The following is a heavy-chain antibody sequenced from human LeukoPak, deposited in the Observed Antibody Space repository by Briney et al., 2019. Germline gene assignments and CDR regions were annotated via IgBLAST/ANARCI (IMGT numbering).Heavy chain of an antibody. CDR1: GGSISGGSHH. V-gene: IGHV4-39*01. CDR2: LYLSRTT. CDR3: VRHDGRGGATMGSLDS. D-gene: IGHD5-12*01. J-gene: IGHJ4*02. Sequence: SETLSLTCTVSGGSISGGSHHWGWLRQSPRKGLEWIGSLYLSRTTYYNPSLNSRVTISVDTSKNQFSLQLNSVTAADTAVYYCVRHDGRGGATMGSLDSWGQGSLVTVSS.